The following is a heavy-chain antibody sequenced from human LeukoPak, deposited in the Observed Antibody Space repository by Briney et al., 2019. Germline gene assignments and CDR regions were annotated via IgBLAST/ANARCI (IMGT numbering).Heavy chain of an antibody. CDR2: ISYSGGT. D-gene: IGHD3-22*01. V-gene: IGHV4-39*02. J-gene: IGHJ3*02. Sequence: SETLSLTCTVSDGSIINDNHYWGWTRQPPGKGLEWIGSISYSGGTAYNPSLRSRVTISVDTSKNQFSLKVNSVTAADTAVYYCAREVEYYDSSGYRPHAFDIWGQGTLVTVSS. CDR3: AREVEYYDSSGYRPHAFDI. CDR1: DGSIINDNHY.